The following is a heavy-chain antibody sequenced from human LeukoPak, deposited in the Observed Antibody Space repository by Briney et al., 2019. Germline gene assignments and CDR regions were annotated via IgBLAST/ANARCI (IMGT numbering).Heavy chain of an antibody. Sequence: GRSLRLSCTASGFTFSNNGMHWVRQAPGKGLEWVAVIWYDGSNKYYADSVKGRFTISRDNSKNTLSLQMNSLRAEDTAVYYCARDYGDYFDYWGQGTLVTVSS. J-gene: IGHJ4*02. CDR2: IWYDGSNK. V-gene: IGHV3-33*01. CDR3: ARDYGDYFDY. D-gene: IGHD3-16*01. CDR1: GFTFSNNG.